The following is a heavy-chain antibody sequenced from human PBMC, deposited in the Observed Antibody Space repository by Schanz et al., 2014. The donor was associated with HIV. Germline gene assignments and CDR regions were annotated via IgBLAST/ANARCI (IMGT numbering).Heavy chain of an antibody. V-gene: IGHV3-23*01. CDR3: AKDLGGYSRRFMRYGMDV. D-gene: IGHD6-13*01. J-gene: IGHJ6*02. Sequence: EVQLLESGGGLVQPGGSLRLSCAASGFTFSSYAMSWVRQAPGKGLEWVSGISGGAGSTYYADSVKGRFTISRDNTKRANYLKMNNLQADGPAVYYCAKDLGGYSRRFMRYGMDVWGQGTTVIVSS. CDR1: GFTFSSYA. CDR2: ISGGAGST.